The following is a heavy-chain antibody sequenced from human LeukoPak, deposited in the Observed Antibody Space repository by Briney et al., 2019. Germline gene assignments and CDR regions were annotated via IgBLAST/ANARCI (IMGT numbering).Heavy chain of an antibody. V-gene: IGHV4-4*07. D-gene: IGHD3-22*01. CDR3: ARGTGYYDSSGYTYYYYGMDV. J-gene: IGHJ6*02. CDR1: GGSISSYY. Sequence: ASETLSLTCTVSGGSISSYYCSSIRQPAGKGLEWIGRIYTSGSTNYNPSLKSRVTMSVDTSKNQFSLKLSSVTAADTAVYYCARGTGYYDSSGYTYYYYGMDVWGQGTTVTVSS. CDR2: IYTSGST.